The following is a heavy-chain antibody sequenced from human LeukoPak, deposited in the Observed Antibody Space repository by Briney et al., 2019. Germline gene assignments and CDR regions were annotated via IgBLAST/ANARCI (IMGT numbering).Heavy chain of an antibody. CDR2: ISYDGSNK. Sequence: TGRSLRLSCTASGFTFGDYAMHWVRQAPGKGLEWVAVISYDGSNKYYADSVKGRFTISRDNSKNTLYLQMNSLRAEDTAVYYCARDSGDFSSGAFDIWGQGTMVTVSS. V-gene: IGHV3-30*04. CDR1: GFTFGDYA. D-gene: IGHD6-6*01. J-gene: IGHJ3*02. CDR3: ARDSGDFSSGAFDI.